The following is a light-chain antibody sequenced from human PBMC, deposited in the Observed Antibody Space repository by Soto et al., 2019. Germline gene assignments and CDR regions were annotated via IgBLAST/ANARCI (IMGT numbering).Light chain of an antibody. CDR1: QSVSSN. V-gene: IGKV3-15*01. CDR2: GAS. Sequence: EIVMTQSPATLSVSPGERATLSCRASQSVSSNLAWYQQKPGQAPRLLIYGASTRATGIPARFSGGGSGTEFTLTISSLQSEDFAVYYCQQYHNWQTFGQGTKVEIK. CDR3: QQYHNWQT. J-gene: IGKJ1*01.